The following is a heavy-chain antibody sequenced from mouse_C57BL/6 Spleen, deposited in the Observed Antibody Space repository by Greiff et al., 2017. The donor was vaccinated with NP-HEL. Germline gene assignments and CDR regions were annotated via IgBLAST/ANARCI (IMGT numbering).Heavy chain of an antibody. CDR3: AREEGTITDYYAMDY. CDR1: GFTFSDYY. J-gene: IGHJ4*01. CDR2: INYDGSST. Sequence: EVKVEESEGGLVQPGSSMKLSCTASGFTFSDYYMAWVRQVPEKGLEWVANINYDGSSTYYLDSLKSRFIISRDNAKNILYLQMSSLKSEDTATYYCAREEGTITDYYAMDYWGQGTSVTVSS. D-gene: IGHD1-3*01. V-gene: IGHV5-16*01.